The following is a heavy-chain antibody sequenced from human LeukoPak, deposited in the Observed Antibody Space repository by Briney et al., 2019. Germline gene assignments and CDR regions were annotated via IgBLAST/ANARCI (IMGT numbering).Heavy chain of an antibody. V-gene: IGHV3-23*01. CDR1: GFTFSSYA. J-gene: IGHJ6*03. D-gene: IGHD6-19*01. CDR2: ISGSGGSA. CDR3: ARDRSGSGWYDYYYYMDV. Sequence: GGSLRLTCADSGFTFSSYAMSWVRQAPGKGLEWVSAISGSGGSAYYADSVKGRFTISRDNAKNSLYLQMNSLRAEDTAVYYCARDRSGSGWYDYYYYMDVWGKGTTVTVSS.